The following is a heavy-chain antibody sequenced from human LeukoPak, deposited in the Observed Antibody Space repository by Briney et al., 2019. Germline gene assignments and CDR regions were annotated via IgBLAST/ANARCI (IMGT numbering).Heavy chain of an antibody. J-gene: IGHJ6*02. Sequence: SETLSLTCTVSGGSISSYYWSWIRQPAGKGLEWIGRIYTSGSTNYNPSLKSRVTMSVDTSKNQFSLKLSSVTAADTAVYYCARVGYSYGRHYYGMDVWGQGTTVTVSS. CDR1: GGSISSYY. CDR3: ARVGYSYGRHYYGMDV. CDR2: IYTSGST. V-gene: IGHV4-4*07. D-gene: IGHD5-18*01.